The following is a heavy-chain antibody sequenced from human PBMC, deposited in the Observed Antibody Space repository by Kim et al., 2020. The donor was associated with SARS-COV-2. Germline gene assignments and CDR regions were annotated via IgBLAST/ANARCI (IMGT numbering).Heavy chain of an antibody. CDR3: ARGLWFGELLGGVDY. J-gene: IGHJ4*02. V-gene: IGHV5-51*01. CDR1: GYSFTSYW. D-gene: IGHD3-10*01. Sequence: GESLKISCKGSGYSFTSYWIGWVRQMPGKGLEWMGIIYPGDSDTRYSPSFQGQVTISADKSISTAYLQWSSLKASDTAMYYCARGLWFGELLGGVDYWGQGTLVTVSS. CDR2: IYPGDSDT.